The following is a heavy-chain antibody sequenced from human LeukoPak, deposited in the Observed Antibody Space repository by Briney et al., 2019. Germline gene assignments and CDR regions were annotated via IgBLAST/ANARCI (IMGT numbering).Heavy chain of an antibody. Sequence: SGPALVKPTQTLTLTCTFSGFSLSTGGMCVTWIRQPPGKALEWLALIYWNDVKRYSPSLKSRLTITKDTSKNQVVLTMTYMDPVDTATYYCARHYYLRGEDSYYMDVWGKGTTVTISS. V-gene: IGHV2-5*08. D-gene: IGHD3-10*01. J-gene: IGHJ6*03. CDR3: ARHYYLRGEDSYYMDV. CDR1: GFSLSTGGMC. CDR2: IYWNDVK.